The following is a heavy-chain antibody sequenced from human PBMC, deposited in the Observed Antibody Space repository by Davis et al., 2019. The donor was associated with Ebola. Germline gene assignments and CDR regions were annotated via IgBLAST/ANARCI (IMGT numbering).Heavy chain of an antibody. J-gene: IGHJ4*02. CDR3: ARARFGGDYYFDY. CDR2: TRNKANSYTT. D-gene: IGHD3-16*01. V-gene: IGHV3-72*01. Sequence: PGGSLRLSCAASGFTVSSNYMDWVRQAPGKGLEWVGRTRNKANSYTTEYAASVKGRFTISRDDSKNSLYLQMNSLKTEDTAVYYCARARFGGDYYFDYWGQGTLVTVSS. CDR1: GFTVSSNY.